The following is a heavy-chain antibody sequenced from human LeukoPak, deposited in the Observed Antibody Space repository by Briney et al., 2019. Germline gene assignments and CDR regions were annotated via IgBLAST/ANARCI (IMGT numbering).Heavy chain of an antibody. CDR2: ITPTSSYI. D-gene: IGHD3-22*01. Sequence: PGGSLRLSCAVSGLTFSSYSFNWVRQAPGKGLEWVSSITPTSSYIYYADSVKGRFTISRDNAKNSLYLQMNSLRAEDTAVYYCARLRRNNDNSGNYYYYDYWGQGTLVTVSS. J-gene: IGHJ4*02. V-gene: IGHV3-21*01. CDR1: GLTFSSYS. CDR3: ARLRRNNDNSGNYYYYDY.